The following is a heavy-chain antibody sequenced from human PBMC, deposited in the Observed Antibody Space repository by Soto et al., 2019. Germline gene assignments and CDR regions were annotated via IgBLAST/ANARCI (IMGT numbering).Heavy chain of an antibody. J-gene: IGHJ3*02. CDR1: GFTFSGYW. Sequence: PGGSLRLSCAASGFTFSGYWMHWVRQAPGKGLVWVSRINSDGSSTSYADSVKGRFTISRDNAKNTLYLQMNSLRAEDTAVYYCARVMDRHAGDYAFDIWGQGTMVTVSS. CDR3: ARVMDRHAGDYAFDI. V-gene: IGHV3-74*01. CDR2: INSDGSST. D-gene: IGHD2-21*01.